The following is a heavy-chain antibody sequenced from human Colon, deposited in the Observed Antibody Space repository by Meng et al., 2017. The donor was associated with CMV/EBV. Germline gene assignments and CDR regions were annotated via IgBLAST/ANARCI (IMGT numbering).Heavy chain of an antibody. D-gene: IGHD6-19*01. J-gene: IGHJ6*02. Sequence: GESLEISCEASGCTFSSYDMSWVRQAPGKGLEWVSSISGSGGSTYYADSVKGRFTISRDNSKNMLYLQMNSLRVEDTAVYFCAKSIGWYGSGYYYYGMDVWGQGTTVTVSS. CDR2: ISGSGGST. V-gene: IGHV3-23*01. CDR3: AKSIGWYGSGYYYYGMDV. CDR1: GCTFSSYD.